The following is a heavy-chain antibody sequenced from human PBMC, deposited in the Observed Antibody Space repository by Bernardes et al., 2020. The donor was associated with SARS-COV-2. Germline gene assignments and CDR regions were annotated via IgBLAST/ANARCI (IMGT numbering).Heavy chain of an antibody. Sequence: SETLSLTCSVSNGSISSSSYYWGWLLQPPGKGLEWIGFIYYSGGTYYNPSLQSRVTISLDTSKNQFSLKLTSVTAADTAVYYCARPGLEDYRSGSFRFDYWGQGTLVTVSS. V-gene: IGHV4-39*01. J-gene: IGHJ4*02. CDR3: ARPGLEDYRSGSFRFDY. D-gene: IGHD3-10*01. CDR2: IYYSGGT. CDR1: NGSISSSSYY.